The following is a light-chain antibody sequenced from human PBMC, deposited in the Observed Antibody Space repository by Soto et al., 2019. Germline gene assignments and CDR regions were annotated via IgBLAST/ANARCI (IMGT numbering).Light chain of an antibody. J-gene: IGKJ5*01. CDR2: KAS. CDR1: QSISSW. CDR3: QQYNSYSPIT. V-gene: IGKV1-5*03. Sequence: DIQMTQSPSTLSASVGDRVTITCRASQSISSWLAWYQQKPGKAPKLLIYKASSLESGVPSRFSGSGSGTEFTLTISSLQPDDFATYYCQQYNSYSPITVGQGTRLESK.